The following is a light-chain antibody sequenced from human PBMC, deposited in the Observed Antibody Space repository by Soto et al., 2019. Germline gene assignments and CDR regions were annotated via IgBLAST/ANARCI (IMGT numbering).Light chain of an antibody. CDR2: AAS. J-gene: IGKJ1*01. V-gene: IGKV1-6*01. CDR1: QAIRTD. Sequence: IQMTQSPSSLSASVGARVTITCRASQAIRTDLGWYQQKPGKAPKLLIFAASNLHSGVPSRFSGSGSGTDFTLTINNLQAEDFATYYCLQEYNYPRTFGQGTKVDIK. CDR3: LQEYNYPRT.